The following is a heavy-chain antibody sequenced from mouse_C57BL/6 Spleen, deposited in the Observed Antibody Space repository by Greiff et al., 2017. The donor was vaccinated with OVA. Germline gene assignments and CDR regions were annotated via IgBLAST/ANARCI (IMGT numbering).Heavy chain of an antibody. CDR1: GYTFTSYW. Sequence: VQLQQPGAELVMPGASVKLSRKASGYTFTSYWMHWVKQRPGQGLEWIGEIDPSDSYTNYNQKFKGKSTLTVDKSSSTAYMQLSSLTSEDSAVYYCARGGEDYDGFDYWGQGTTLTVSS. CDR2: IDPSDSYT. J-gene: IGHJ2*01. CDR3: ARGGEDYDGFDY. D-gene: IGHD2-4*01. V-gene: IGHV1-69*01.